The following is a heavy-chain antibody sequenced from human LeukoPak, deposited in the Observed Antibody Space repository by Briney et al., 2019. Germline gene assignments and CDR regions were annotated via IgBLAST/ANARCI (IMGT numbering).Heavy chain of an antibody. CDR3: AKRRAGGSYRTDSYFDY. Sequence: SGGSLRLSCAASGFTFSSYAMSWVRQAPGKGLEWVSAISGSGGSTYYADSVKGRFTISRDNSKNTLYLQMNSLRAEDTAVYYCAKRRAGGSYRTDSYFDYWGQGTLVTVSS. CDR1: GFTFSSYA. CDR2: ISGSGGST. J-gene: IGHJ4*02. D-gene: IGHD3-10*01. V-gene: IGHV3-23*01.